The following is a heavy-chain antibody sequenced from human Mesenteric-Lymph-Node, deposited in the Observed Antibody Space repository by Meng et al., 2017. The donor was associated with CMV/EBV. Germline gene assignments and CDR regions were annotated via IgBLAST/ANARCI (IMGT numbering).Heavy chain of an antibody. V-gene: IGHV3-33*01. CDR1: GFMFSNYG. CDR2: IWYDGSNK. J-gene: IGHJ4*02. Sequence: GESLKISCAASGFMFSNYGMHWVRQAPGKGLEWVALIWYDGSNKYYGDSVKGRFTVSRDNSKSTLYLQMDSLRPEDTAVYYCARDNRDWACDYWGRGALVTVSS. CDR3: ARDNRDWACDY. D-gene: IGHD3-9*01.